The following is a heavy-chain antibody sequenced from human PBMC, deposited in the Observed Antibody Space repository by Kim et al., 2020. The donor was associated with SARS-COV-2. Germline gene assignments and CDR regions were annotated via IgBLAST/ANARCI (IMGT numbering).Heavy chain of an antibody. CDR3: ARREGSYYDSSGYYQLPFDY. CDR1: GGSISSSSYY. V-gene: IGHV4-39*01. CDR2: IYYSGST. D-gene: IGHD3-22*01. Sequence: SETLSLTCTVSGGSISSSSYYWGWIRQPPGKGLEWIGSIYYSGSTYYNPSLKSRVTISVDTSKNQFSLKLSSVTAADTAVYYCARREGSYYDSSGYYQLPFDYWGQGTLVTVSS. J-gene: IGHJ4*02.